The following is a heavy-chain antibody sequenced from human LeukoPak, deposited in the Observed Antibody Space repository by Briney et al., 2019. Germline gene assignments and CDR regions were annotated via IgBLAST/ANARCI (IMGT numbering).Heavy chain of an antibody. D-gene: IGHD6-19*01. CDR3: AKDWGSSGWSNYFDP. CDR2: ISYNGNSK. J-gene: IGHJ5*02. CDR1: GFTISSHG. V-gene: IGHV3-30*18. Sequence: GGSLRLSCAVSGFTISSHGMHWVRQAPGKGLEWVAMISYNGNSKYYGDSVKGRFTISRDNSKDTLYLEMDSLRTEDTAVYYCAKDWGSSGWSNYFDPWGQGPLVTASS.